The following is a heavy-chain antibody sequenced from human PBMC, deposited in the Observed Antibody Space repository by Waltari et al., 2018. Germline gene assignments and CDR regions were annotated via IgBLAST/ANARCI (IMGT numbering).Heavy chain of an antibody. CDR3: ARYPRLEMATNADAFDI. J-gene: IGHJ3*02. V-gene: IGHV4-34*01. CDR1: DGSFSGYY. D-gene: IGHD5-12*01. CDR2: INHSGST. Sequence: QVQLQQWGAGLLKPSETLSLTCAVSDGSFSGYYWSWICQTPGKWLEWIGEINHSGSTNYNPSLKSRVTISVDTSKNQFSLKLSSVTAADTAVYYCARYPRLEMATNADAFDIWGQGTMVTVSS.